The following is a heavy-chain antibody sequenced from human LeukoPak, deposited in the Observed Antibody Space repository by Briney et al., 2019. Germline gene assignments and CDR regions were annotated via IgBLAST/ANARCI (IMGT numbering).Heavy chain of an antibody. D-gene: IGHD2-8*01. V-gene: IGHV3-48*03. CDR3: ARAPNAHDAFDI. Sequence: QPGGSLRLSCAASGFTFSSYEMNWVRQAPGKGLEWVSYISSSGSTIYYADSVKGRFTISRDNAKNSLYLQMNSLRAEDTAVYYCARAPNAHDAFDIWGQGTMVTVSS. J-gene: IGHJ3*02. CDR2: ISSSGSTI. CDR1: GFTFSSYE.